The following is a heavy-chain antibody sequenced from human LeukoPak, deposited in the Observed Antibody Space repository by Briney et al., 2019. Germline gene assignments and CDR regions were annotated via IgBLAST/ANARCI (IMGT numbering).Heavy chain of an antibody. Sequence: GESLKISCKASGYTFTGDWIGWVRQMPGKGLEWMGIIYPGDSDTKYNAPFQGQVTISADKSISTAYLQWSSLKASDTAMYYCARLLGYCSSTSCYGAFDIWGQGTMVTVSS. V-gene: IGHV5-51*01. CDR3: ARLLGYCSSTSCYGAFDI. J-gene: IGHJ3*02. D-gene: IGHD2-2*01. CDR2: IYPGDSDT. CDR1: GYTFTGDW.